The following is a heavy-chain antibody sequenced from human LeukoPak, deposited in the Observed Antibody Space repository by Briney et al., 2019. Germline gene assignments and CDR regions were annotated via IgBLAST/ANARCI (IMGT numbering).Heavy chain of an antibody. J-gene: IGHJ4*02. CDR3: VRTHSSGYYFDS. CDR2: IDGDESAT. Sequence: GGSLRLSCAASGFTFRSHWMHWVRQAPGKGLIWVSRIDGDESATYYGDSVKGRFTISRDNAKNTLYLQMNSLRVEDTAVYYCVRTHSSGYYFDSWGQGTLVTVSS. CDR1: GFTFRSHW. D-gene: IGHD3-22*01. V-gene: IGHV3-74*01.